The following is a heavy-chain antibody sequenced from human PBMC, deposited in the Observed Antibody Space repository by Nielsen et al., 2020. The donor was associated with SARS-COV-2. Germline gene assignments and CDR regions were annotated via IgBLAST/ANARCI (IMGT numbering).Heavy chain of an antibody. Sequence: GGSLRLSCAASGFTFSSYAMSWVRQAPGKGLEWVSAISGSGGSTYYADSVKGRFTISRDNSKNTLYLQMNSLRAEDTAVYYCAKIGYCSGGSCYSAYFDYWGQGTLVTVSS. D-gene: IGHD2-15*01. CDR3: AKIGYCSGGSCYSAYFDY. CDR1: GFTFSSYA. CDR2: ISGSGGST. V-gene: IGHV3-23*01. J-gene: IGHJ4*02.